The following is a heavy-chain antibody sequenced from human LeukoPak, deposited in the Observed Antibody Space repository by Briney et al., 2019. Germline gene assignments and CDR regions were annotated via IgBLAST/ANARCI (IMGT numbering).Heavy chain of an antibody. CDR3: AKTRGSYVYFDY. CDR2: ISSSGSTI. J-gene: IGHJ4*02. V-gene: IGHV3-48*03. CDR1: GFTFISYE. D-gene: IGHD3-10*02. Sequence: GGSLRLSCAASGFTFISYEMNWVRQAPGKGLEWVSYISSSGSTIYYADSVKGRFTISRDNSKNTLYLQMNSLRAEDTAVYYCAKTRGSYVYFDYWGQGTLVTVSS.